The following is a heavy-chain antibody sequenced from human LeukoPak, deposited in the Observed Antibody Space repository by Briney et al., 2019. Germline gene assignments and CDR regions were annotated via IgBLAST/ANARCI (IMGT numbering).Heavy chain of an antibody. CDR1: GFTFSSYE. J-gene: IGHJ4*02. D-gene: IGHD5-18*01. Sequence: PGGSLRLSCAASGFTFSSYEMNWVRQAPGKGLEWVSYISSSGSTIYYADSVKGRFTISRDNAKNSLYLQMNSLRAEDTAVYYCAKDPQYSYGTTIDYWGQGTLVTVSS. CDR2: ISSSGSTI. CDR3: AKDPQYSYGTTIDY. V-gene: IGHV3-48*03.